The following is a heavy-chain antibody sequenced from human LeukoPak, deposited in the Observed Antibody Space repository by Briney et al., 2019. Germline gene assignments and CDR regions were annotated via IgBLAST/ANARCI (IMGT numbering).Heavy chain of an antibody. V-gene: IGHV3-7*01. CDR1: GFTFSSYW. CDR3: ARIKEYGFDI. Sequence: GGSLRLSCAASGFTFSSYWMTWVRQAPGKGLEWEANIKRDGSEKYYVDSVKGRFTISRDNAKNSLYLQMNSLRAEDTAVYSCARIKEYGFDIWGQGTMVTVSS. D-gene: IGHD3-10*01. J-gene: IGHJ3*02. CDR2: IKRDGSEK.